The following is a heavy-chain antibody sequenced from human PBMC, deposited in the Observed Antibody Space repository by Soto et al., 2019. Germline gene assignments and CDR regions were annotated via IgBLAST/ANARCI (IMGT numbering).Heavy chain of an antibody. CDR1: GYSFTSYW. Sequence: PXESLKISCKGCGYSFTSYWIGWVRQMPGKGLEWMGIIYPGDSDTRYSPSFQGQVTISADKSISTAYLQWSSLKASDTAMYYCARQGYCGGDCYSWFEPWGQGTLVTVS. V-gene: IGHV5-51*01. CDR2: IYPGDSDT. D-gene: IGHD2-21*02. J-gene: IGHJ5*02. CDR3: ARQGYCGGDCYSWFEP.